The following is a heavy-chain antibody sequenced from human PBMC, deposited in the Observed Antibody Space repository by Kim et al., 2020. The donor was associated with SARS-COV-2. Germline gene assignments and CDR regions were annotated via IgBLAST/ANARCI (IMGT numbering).Heavy chain of an antibody. Sequence: GGSLRLSCAASGFTFSSYGMHWVRQAPGKGLEWVAVIWYDGSNKYYADSVKGRFTISRDNSKNTLYLQMNSLRAEDTAVYYCAKGRGSSSWYDYWGQGTLVTVSS. D-gene: IGHD6-13*01. CDR1: GFTFSSYG. V-gene: IGHV3-33*06. CDR2: IWYDGSNK. J-gene: IGHJ4*02. CDR3: AKGRGSSSWYDY.